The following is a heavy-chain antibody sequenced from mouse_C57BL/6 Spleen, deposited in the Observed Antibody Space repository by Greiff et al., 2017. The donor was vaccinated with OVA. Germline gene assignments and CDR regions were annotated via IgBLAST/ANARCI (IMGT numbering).Heavy chain of an antibody. CDR3: ARLEVDWYCDV. V-gene: IGHV1-82*01. Sequence: QVQLQQSGPELVKPGASVKISCKASGYAFSSSWMNWVKQRPGKGLEWIGRIYPGDGDTNYNGKFKGKATLTADKSTSTDDMQLISLTSEDSAVYFWARLEVDWYCDVWGTGTTVTVSS. D-gene: IGHD1-1*02. J-gene: IGHJ1*03. CDR1: GYAFSSSW. CDR2: IYPGDGDT.